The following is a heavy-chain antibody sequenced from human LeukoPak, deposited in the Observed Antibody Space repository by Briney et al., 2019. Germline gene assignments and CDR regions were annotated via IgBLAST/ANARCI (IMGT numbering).Heavy chain of an antibody. V-gene: IGHV3-74*01. Sequence: GGSLRLSCAASGFTFSNYWMHWVRQDPGKGLVWVSRINSDGSSTTSADSVKGRFTISRDNAKNTLYLQMNSLRAEDTAVYYCAKGGATVIDYWGQGTLVTVSS. CDR1: GFTFSNYW. D-gene: IGHD4-17*01. CDR3: AKGGATVIDY. CDR2: INSDGSST. J-gene: IGHJ4*02.